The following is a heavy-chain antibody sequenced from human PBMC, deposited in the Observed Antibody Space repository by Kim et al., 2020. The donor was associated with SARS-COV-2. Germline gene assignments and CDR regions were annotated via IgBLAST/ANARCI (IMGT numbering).Heavy chain of an antibody. CDR2: TYYRSKWYN. Sequence: SQTLSLTCAISGDSVSSNSASWNRIRQSPSRGLEWLGRTYYRSKWYNDYAVSVKSRIIINSDSSKKQFSLQLNSVTPEDTAVYYCVRVKSSMGGMDVWGQGTTVTDSS. V-gene: IGHV6-1*01. J-gene: IGHJ6*02. CDR1: GDSVSSNSAS. CDR3: VRVKSSMGGMDV. D-gene: IGHD3-10*01.